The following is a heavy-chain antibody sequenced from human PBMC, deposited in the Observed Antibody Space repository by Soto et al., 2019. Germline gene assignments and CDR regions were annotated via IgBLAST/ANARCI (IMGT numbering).Heavy chain of an antibody. D-gene: IGHD5-12*01. Sequence: QVQLVESGGGVVQPGRSLRLSCAASGFTFSSYGMHWVRQAPGKGLEWVAVISDDGSNKYYADSVKGRFTISRDNSKNTLYLQMNSLRAEDTAVYYCAKDAWLQEGYFDYWGQGTLVTVSS. CDR1: GFTFSSYG. J-gene: IGHJ4*02. V-gene: IGHV3-30*18. CDR2: ISDDGSNK. CDR3: AKDAWLQEGYFDY.